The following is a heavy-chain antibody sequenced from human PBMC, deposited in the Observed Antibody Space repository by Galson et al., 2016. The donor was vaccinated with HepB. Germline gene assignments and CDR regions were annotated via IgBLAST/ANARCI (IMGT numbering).Heavy chain of an antibody. Sequence: SLRLSCAASGFSISSYSMNWVRQAPGKGLEWVSYISNSGDTIYYADSVKGRFTISRDNGKNSLYLQMNSLRAEDAAIYYCARAFRRIAARLSFDYYFGMDVWGQGTTVTVSS. CDR1: GFSISSYS. D-gene: IGHD6-6*01. J-gene: IGHJ6*02. CDR3: ARAFRRIAARLSFDYYFGMDV. V-gene: IGHV3-48*03. CDR2: ISNSGDTI.